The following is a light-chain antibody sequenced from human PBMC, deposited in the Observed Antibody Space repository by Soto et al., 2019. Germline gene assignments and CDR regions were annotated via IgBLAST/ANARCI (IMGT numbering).Light chain of an antibody. Sequence: QSVLTQPPSVSGAPGQRVTISCTGSSSNIGGGYYVHWYQQLPGTAPKLLIYGNSNRPSGVPDRFSGSKSGTSASLAITGLQAEDEADYYCQSYDSSLIGVFGGGTKLTVL. J-gene: IGLJ3*02. CDR3: QSYDSSLIGV. CDR2: GNS. V-gene: IGLV1-40*01. CDR1: SSNIGGGYY.